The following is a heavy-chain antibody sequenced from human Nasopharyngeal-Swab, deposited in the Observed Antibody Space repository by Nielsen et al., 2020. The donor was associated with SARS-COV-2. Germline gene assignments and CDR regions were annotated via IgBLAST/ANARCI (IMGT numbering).Heavy chain of an antibody. J-gene: IGHJ3*02. CDR3: AREADYGDYEGAFDI. CDR1: AFTFSDYY. V-gene: IGHV3-23*01. Sequence: GESLKISCAASAFTFSDYYMSWVRQAPGKGLEWVSSISAGSVTIHNADSVKGRFTISRDNSKNTLHLQMNSLRAEDTAVYYCAREADYGDYEGAFDIWGQGTMVTVSS. CDR2: ISAGSVTI. D-gene: IGHD4-17*01.